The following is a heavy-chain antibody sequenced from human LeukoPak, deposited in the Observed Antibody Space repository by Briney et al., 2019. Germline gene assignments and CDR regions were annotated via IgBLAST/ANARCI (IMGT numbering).Heavy chain of an antibody. Sequence: GESLEISCKVSGFSFTSYCIGWVRPLPGKGLEWMGIIYPGDSGPTYSPSFQGQVTISVDKSINTAYLQWSSLQASDSAMYYCGMSGDRVPLQDDVFDVWGQGTMVTVST. J-gene: IGHJ3*01. CDR1: GFSFTSYC. D-gene: IGHD1-26*01. V-gene: IGHV5-51*01. CDR3: GMSGDRVPLQDDVFDV. CDR2: IYPGDSGP.